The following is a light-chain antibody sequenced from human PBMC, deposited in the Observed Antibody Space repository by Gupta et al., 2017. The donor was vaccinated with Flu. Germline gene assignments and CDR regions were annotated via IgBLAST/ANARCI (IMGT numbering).Light chain of an antibody. J-gene: IGKJ2*01. CDR3: QHSHSTPFI. CDR2: AAS. V-gene: IGKV1-39*01. Sequence: PSSLSASVGDRVTITCRASQKIRKFLYWYQQKPGKAPKLLIYAASRVKSGVPSRFSGSGSGPDFTLTIGRRQPEDFATYYCQHSHSTPFIFGQGTKVDIK. CDR1: QKIRKF.